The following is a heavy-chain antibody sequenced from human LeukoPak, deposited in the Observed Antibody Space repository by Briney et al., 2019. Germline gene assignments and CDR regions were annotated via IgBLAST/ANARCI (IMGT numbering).Heavy chain of an antibody. CDR2: INHSGST. CDR1: GGSFSGYY. J-gene: IGHJ4*02. V-gene: IGHV4-34*01. Sequence: SETLSLTCAVYGGSFSGYYWSWIRQPPGKGLEWIGEINHSGSTNYNPSLKSRVTISVDTSKNQFSLKLSSVTAADTAVYYCARGGYDYVWGSYRLPPDYWGQGTLVTVSS. D-gene: IGHD3-16*02. CDR3: ARGGYDYVWGSYRLPPDY.